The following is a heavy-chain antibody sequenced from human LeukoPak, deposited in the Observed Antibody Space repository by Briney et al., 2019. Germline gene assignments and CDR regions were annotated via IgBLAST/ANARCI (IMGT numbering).Heavy chain of an antibody. CDR2: IYYSGST. V-gene: IGHV4-39*07. J-gene: IGHJ3*02. Sequence: SETLSLTCTVSGGSISSSSYYWGWIRRPPGKGLEWIGSIYYSGSTYYNPSLKSRVTISVDTSKNQFSLKLSSVTAADTAVYYCARAGSGSDAFDIWGQGTMVTVSS. D-gene: IGHD3-10*01. CDR3: ARAGSGSDAFDI. CDR1: GGSISSSSYY.